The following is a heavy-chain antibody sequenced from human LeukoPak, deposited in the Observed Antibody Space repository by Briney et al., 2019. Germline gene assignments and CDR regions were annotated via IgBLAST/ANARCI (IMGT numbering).Heavy chain of an antibody. CDR1: GYSFTSYW. V-gene: IGHV5-51*01. CDR2: IYPGDSDT. J-gene: IGHJ4*02. D-gene: IGHD1-1*01. CDR3: ARHEGDQGTVKVTPIDH. Sequence: GESLKISCKGSGYSFTSYWIGWVRQMPGKGLEWMGIIYPGDSDTRYSPSFQGQVTMSADKSISTAYLQWSSLKASDTAMYYCARHEGDQGTVKVTPIDHWGQGTLVTVSS.